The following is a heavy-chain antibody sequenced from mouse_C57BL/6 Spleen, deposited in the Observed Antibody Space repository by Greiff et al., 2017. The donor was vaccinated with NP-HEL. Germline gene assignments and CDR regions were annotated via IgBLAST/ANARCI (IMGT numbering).Heavy chain of an antibody. CDR2: IWSGGST. J-gene: IGHJ4*01. D-gene: IGHD2-2*01. V-gene: IGHV2-2*01. CDR1: GFSLTSYG. Sequence: QVQLKQSGPGLVQPSQSLSITCTVSGFSLTSYGVHWVRQSPGKGLEWLGVIWSGGSTDYNAAFISRLSISKDNSKSQVFFKMNSLQADDTAIYYCARKGGVTTWSYYAMDYWGQGTSVTVSA. CDR3: ARKGGVTTWSYYAMDY.